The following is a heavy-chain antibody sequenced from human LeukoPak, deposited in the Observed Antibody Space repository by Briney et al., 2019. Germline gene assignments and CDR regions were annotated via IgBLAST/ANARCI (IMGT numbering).Heavy chain of an antibody. CDR2: IYYSGST. Sequence: PSETLSLTCTVSGGSISSYYWSWIRQPPGKGLEWIGYIYYSGSTNYNPSLKSRVTISVDTSKNQFSLKLSSVTAADTAVYYCARVFMAAAGWGSWFDPWGQGTLVTVSS. CDR1: GGSISSYY. D-gene: IGHD6-13*01. V-gene: IGHV4-59*01. J-gene: IGHJ5*02. CDR3: ARVFMAAAGWGSWFDP.